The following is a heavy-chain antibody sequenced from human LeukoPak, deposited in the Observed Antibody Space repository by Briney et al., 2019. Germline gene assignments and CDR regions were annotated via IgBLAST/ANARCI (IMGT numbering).Heavy chain of an antibody. Sequence: GGSLRLSCAASGFTFSSYGMHWVRQAPGKGLEWVAVISYDGSNKYYADSVKGRFTISRDNSKSTLYLQMNSLRAEDTAVYYCAKDRDCSGGSCYFNYYYGTDVWGQGTTVTVSS. CDR1: GFTFSSYG. CDR3: AKDRDCSGGSCYFNYYYGTDV. V-gene: IGHV3-30*18. CDR2: ISYDGSNK. J-gene: IGHJ6*02. D-gene: IGHD2-15*01.